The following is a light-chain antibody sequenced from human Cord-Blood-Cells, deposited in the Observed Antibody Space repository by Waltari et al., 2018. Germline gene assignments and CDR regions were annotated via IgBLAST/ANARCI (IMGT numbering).Light chain of an antibody. CDR1: SGRIASNY. V-gene: IGLV6-57*01. CDR2: EDN. Sequence: NFMLTQPHSVSESPGKTVTISCTSSSGRIASNYVQWYQQRPGSSPTTVIYEDNQRPSGVPDRFSGSIDSSSNSASLTISGLKTEDEADYYCQSYDSSWVFGGGTKLTVL. J-gene: IGLJ3*02. CDR3: QSYDSSWV.